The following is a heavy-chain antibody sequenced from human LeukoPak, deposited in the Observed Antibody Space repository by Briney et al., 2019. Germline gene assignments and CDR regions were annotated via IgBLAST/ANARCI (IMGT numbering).Heavy chain of an antibody. J-gene: IGHJ1*01. CDR1: GGSISSSNW. V-gene: IGHV4-4*02. CDR2: IYHSGST. D-gene: IGHD3-22*01. Sequence: SETLSLTCAVSGGSISSSNWWSWVRQPPGKGLEWIGEIYHSGSTNYNPSLKSRVTISVDKSKNQFSLKLSSVTAADTAVYYCARGLGYYYDSSGGHWGRGTLVTVSS. CDR3: ARGLGYYYDSSGGH.